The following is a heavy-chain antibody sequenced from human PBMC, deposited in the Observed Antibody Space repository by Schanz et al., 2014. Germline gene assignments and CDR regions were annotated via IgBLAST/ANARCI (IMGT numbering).Heavy chain of an antibody. J-gene: IGHJ4*02. CDR1: GGTFSSST. Sequence: QVQLVQSGAEVKKPGSSVKVSCKASGGTFSSSTLTWVRQAPGQGLEWMGRIIPILDKTNYAQKIQGRVTMTADKSTSTVYMELSGLRSEDTAVYYCARDGEAAAGCDYWGQGTLVNVSS. D-gene: IGHD6-13*01. V-gene: IGHV1-69*08. CDR2: IIPILDKT. CDR3: ARDGEAAAGCDY.